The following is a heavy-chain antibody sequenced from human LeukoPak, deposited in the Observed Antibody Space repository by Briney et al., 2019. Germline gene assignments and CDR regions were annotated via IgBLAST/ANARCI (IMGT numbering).Heavy chain of an antibody. D-gene: IGHD3-9*01. J-gene: IGHJ5*02. Sequence: SETLSLTCTVSGGSISSYYWSWIRQPPGKGLEWIGYIYYSGSTNYNPSLKSRVTISVDTSKNQFSLKLSSVTAADTAVYYCARAHLQYFDWLNWFDPWGQGTLVTVSS. CDR2: IYYSGST. V-gene: IGHV4-59*01. CDR1: GGSISSYY. CDR3: ARAHLQYFDWLNWFDP.